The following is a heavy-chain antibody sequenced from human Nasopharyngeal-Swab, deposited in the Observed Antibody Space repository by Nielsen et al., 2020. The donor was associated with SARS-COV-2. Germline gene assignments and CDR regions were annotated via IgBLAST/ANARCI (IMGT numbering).Heavy chain of an antibody. CDR1: GGSFSGYH. D-gene: IGHD4-17*01. CDR2: INHSGST. V-gene: IGHV4-34*01. CDR3: ARGHDYGDFDY. Sequence: SETLSLTCAVYGGSFSGYHWSWIRQPPGKGLEWIGEINHSGSTNYNPSLKSRVTISVDTSKNQFSLKLSSVTAADTAVYYCARGHDYGDFDYWGQGTLVTVSS. J-gene: IGHJ4*02.